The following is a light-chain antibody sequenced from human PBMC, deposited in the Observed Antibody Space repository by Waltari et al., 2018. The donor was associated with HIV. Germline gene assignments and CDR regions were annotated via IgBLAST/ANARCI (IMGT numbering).Light chain of an antibody. J-gene: IGKJ2*01. Sequence: EIVMTQSPATLSVSPGERDTLSCRASQSVSSNLAWYKQKPGQAPRLLIYGASTRATGIPARFSGSGSGTEFTLTISSLQSEDFAVYYCQQYNNWPPYTFGQGTKLEIK. CDR1: QSVSSN. V-gene: IGKV3-15*01. CDR3: QQYNNWPPYT. CDR2: GAS.